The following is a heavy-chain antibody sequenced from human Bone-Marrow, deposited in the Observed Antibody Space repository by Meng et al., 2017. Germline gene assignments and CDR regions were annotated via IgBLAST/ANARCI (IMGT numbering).Heavy chain of an antibody. V-gene: IGHV3-15*01. J-gene: IGHJ4*02. D-gene: IGHD6-13*01. CDR3: ATGAAAADH. Sequence: EVQLVESGGGGGRPGGSLRLFCVASGLSFTDAWMSWVRQAPGKGLEWVGRIKRNSDGGTIDYAAPVKGRFTISRDDSKNTLYLQMDSLITEDTAVYFCATGAAAADHWGQGTLVTVSS. CDR2: IKRNSDGGTI. CDR1: GLSFTDAW.